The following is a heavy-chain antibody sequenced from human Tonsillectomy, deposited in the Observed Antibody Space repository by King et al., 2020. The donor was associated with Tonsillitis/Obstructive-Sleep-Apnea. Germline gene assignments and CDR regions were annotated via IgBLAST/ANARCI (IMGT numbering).Heavy chain of an antibody. CDR1: GGSFSGYY. D-gene: IGHD3-3*01. J-gene: IGHJ6*03. CDR3: ARSPAIYDFWSGYYTYYYYMDV. Sequence: QLQQWGAGLLKPSETLSLTCAVYGGSFSGYYWSWIRQPPGKGLEWIGEINHSGSTNYNPSLKSRVTISVDTSKNQFSLKLSSVTAADTAVYYCARSPAIYDFWSGYYTYYYYMDVWGKGTTVTVSS. CDR2: INHSGST. V-gene: IGHV4-34*01.